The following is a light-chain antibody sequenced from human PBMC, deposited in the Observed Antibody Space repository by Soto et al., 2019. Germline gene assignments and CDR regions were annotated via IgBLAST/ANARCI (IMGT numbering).Light chain of an antibody. Sequence: MVMTQSPATLSVSPGERATLSCRAGQSVSSDLAWYQQKPGQAPRLLIYGASTRATGIPARFSGSGSGTEFTLTISSLQSEDFAVYYCQQYINWPRTFGQGTKVEIK. V-gene: IGKV3-15*01. J-gene: IGKJ1*01. CDR1: QSVSSD. CDR2: GAS. CDR3: QQYINWPRT.